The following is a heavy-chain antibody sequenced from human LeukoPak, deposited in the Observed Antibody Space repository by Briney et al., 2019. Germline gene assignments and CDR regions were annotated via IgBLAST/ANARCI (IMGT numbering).Heavy chain of an antibody. V-gene: IGHV3-23*01. J-gene: IGHJ4*02. D-gene: IGHD1-26*01. CDR3: AKDNSYSGSVY. CDR2: ISGDGGTT. CDR1: GFTFSSYA. Sequence: PGGSLRLSCAASGFTFSSYAMSWVRQAPGKGLEWVSAISGDGGTTYYADSVKGRFTISRDNSKNTLYLQMDSLRAGDTAVYYCAKDNSYSGSVYWGQGTLVTVSS.